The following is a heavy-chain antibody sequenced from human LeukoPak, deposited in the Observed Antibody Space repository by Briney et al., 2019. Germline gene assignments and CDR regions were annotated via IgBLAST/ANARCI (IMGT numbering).Heavy chain of an antibody. Sequence: SETLSLTCTVSGGSISSGGYYWSWIRQHPGTGLEWIGYIYYSGSTYYNPSLKSRVTISVDTSKNQFSLKLSSVTAADTAVYYCARVPSGYWGGPTDYWGQGTLVTVSS. V-gene: IGHV4-31*03. CDR3: ARVPSGYWGGPTDY. J-gene: IGHJ4*02. D-gene: IGHD3-3*01. CDR2: IYYSGST. CDR1: GGSISSGGYY.